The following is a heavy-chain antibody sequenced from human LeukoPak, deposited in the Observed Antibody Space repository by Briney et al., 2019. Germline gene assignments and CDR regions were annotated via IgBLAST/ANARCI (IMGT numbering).Heavy chain of an antibody. Sequence: ASVKVACKASGYTFTSNYIHWVRQAPGQGLEWMGMIYPRDGSTSYAQKFQGRVTVTRDTSTSTAHMELSGLRSEDTAVYYCARDQEGFDYWGQGTLVTVSS. J-gene: IGHJ4*02. CDR3: ARDQEGFDY. CDR1: GYTFTSNY. CDR2: IYPRDGST. V-gene: IGHV1-46*01.